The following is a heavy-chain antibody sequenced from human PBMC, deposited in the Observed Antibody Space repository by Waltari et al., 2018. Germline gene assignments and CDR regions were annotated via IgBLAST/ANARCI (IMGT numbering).Heavy chain of an antibody. D-gene: IGHD2-21*02. J-gene: IGHJ6*02. V-gene: IGHV3-30-3*01. CDR3: ARVRVTYYYYYAMDV. CDR1: GFTLSLYS. CDR2: ISHDGSSR. Sequence: QVQLVESGGGVVKSGESRVLSCTASGFTLSLYSIPWVRQAPGKGLEWVAVISHDGSSRFYADSVKGRFTISRDGSANSVFLQMNSLRADDAAVYYCARVRVTYYYYYAMDVWGQGTTVTVSS.